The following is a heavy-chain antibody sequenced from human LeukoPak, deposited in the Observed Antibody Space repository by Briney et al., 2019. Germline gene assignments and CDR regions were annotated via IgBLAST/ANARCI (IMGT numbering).Heavy chain of an antibody. Sequence: SETLSLTCTVSGGSISGSSYYWGWIRQPPGKGLEWIGNIYYSGSTYYNPSLKSRVTVSIVTSKNQFSLKLNSVTAAETAVYYCARSGYSFGNAFDMWGQGTVVTVSS. D-gene: IGHD5-18*01. CDR3: ARSGYSFGNAFDM. J-gene: IGHJ3*02. CDR1: GGSISGSSYY. CDR2: IYYSGST. V-gene: IGHV4-39*07.